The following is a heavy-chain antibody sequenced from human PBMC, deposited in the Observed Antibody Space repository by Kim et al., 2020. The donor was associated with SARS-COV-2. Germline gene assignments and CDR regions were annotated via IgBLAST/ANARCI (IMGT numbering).Heavy chain of an antibody. CDR2: ISDSGGNT. J-gene: IGHJ4*01. Sequence: GGSLRLSCAASGFTFSSYAMSWVRQAPGKGLEWVSFISDSGGNTYYADSVKGRFTISRDNSKNTMNLLMYILLPEDPAVYYCAKDLPPGVGKRPIYFFY. CDR3: AKDLPPGVGKRPIYFFY. CDR1: GFTFSSYA. V-gene: IGHV3-23*01. D-gene: IGHD7-27*01.